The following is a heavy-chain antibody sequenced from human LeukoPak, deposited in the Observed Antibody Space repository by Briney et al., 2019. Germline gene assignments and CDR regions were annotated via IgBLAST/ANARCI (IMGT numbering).Heavy chain of an antibody. J-gene: IGHJ5*02. CDR1: GGTFTSYA. Sequence: SVKVSCKTSGGTFTSYAITWVRQAPGQGLELMGKIIPISGTTNYAQTFHGRVTFTADASTSNAYMELLSLRSADAALSYSARKLRLGGSWFYPWGEGALVTVSS. V-gene: IGHV1-69*13. CDR2: IIPISGTT. CDR3: ARKLRLGGSWFYP. D-gene: IGHD1-26*01.